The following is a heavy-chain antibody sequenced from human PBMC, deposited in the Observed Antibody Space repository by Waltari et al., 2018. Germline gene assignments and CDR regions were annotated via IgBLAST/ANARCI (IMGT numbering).Heavy chain of an antibody. CDR2: IWYDGSNK. CDR1: GFTFSSYG. J-gene: IGHJ4*02. Sequence: QVQLVESGGGVVQPGRSLRLSRAASGFTFSSYGMHWVRQAPGKGLEWVAVIWYDGSNKYYADSVKGRFTISRDNSKNTLYLQMNSLRAEDTAVYYCAKDLNYYDSSGYYDYWGQGTLVTVSS. CDR3: AKDLNYYDSSGYYDY. V-gene: IGHV3-33*06. D-gene: IGHD3-22*01.